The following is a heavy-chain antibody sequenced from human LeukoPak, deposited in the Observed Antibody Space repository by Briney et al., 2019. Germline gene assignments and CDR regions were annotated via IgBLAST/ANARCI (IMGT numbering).Heavy chain of an antibody. CDR3: ARDPVEWELLLDY. J-gene: IGHJ4*02. Sequence: GGSLRLSCAASGFTFSSYAMSWVRQAPGKRLEWVANMNIDGSEKYYADSAKGRFTISRDNARNSVYLQVNSLRVEDTAVYYCARDPVEWELLLDYWGQGTLVTVSS. D-gene: IGHD1-26*01. CDR2: MNIDGSEK. CDR1: GFTFSSYA. V-gene: IGHV3-7*01.